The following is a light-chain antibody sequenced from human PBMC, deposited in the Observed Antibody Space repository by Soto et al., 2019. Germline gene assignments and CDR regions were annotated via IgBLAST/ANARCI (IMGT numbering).Light chain of an antibody. CDR1: QSVSSSF. CDR2: GAS. CDR3: QQYVTSPWA. J-gene: IGKJ1*01. Sequence: EIVLTQSPGTLSLSPGERATLSCRASQSVSSSFLAWYQQKPGQAPRLLIYGASNRATGIPDRFSGSGSGTDFTLTISSLETEDFAVYYCQQYVTSPWAFGQGTKVAIE. V-gene: IGKV3-20*01.